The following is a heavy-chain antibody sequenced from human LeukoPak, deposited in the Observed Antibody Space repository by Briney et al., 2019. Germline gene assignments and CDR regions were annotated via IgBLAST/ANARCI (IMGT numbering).Heavy chain of an antibody. D-gene: IGHD3-22*01. V-gene: IGHV4-34*01. CDR2: INQSGST. CDR1: GGPFSGYY. Sequence: SETLSLTCAVYGGPFSGYYWSWIRQPPGKGPEWIGEINQSGSTHYNPSLKSRVTISVDTSKNQFSLKLSSVTAADTAVYYCARPLGNYYDSSGYYYDGFDIWGQGTMVTVSS. CDR3: ARPLGNYYDSSGYYYDGFDI. J-gene: IGHJ3*02.